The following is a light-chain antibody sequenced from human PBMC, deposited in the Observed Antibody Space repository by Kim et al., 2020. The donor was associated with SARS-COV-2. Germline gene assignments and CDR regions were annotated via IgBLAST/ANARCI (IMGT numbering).Light chain of an antibody. J-gene: IGLJ2*01. Sequence: QSALTQPASVSGSPGQSITISCTGTTDDLIYYENMSWFQQYPGKAPTLIIYDVSHRHSGISNRFSGSKSGNTASLTISGLQSEDEADYHCSTYVRGNKRIFGGGTQLTVL. CDR2: DVS. CDR1: TDDLIYYEN. V-gene: IGLV2-14*03. CDR3: STYVRGNKRI.